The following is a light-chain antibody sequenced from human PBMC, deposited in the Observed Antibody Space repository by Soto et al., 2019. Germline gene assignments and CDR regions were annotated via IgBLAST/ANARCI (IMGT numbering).Light chain of an antibody. CDR2: DTS. CDR3: QQYDYLIIA. V-gene: IGKV1-33*01. Sequence: DIQITQSPSSLSASVGDRVTITYQASQDIQTYLNWYQQTPGKAPKLLIYDTSLLAGGVPSLFSGSGAGTQFTLTISSLQPEDFATYYCQQYDYLIIAFGGGTKVDIK. J-gene: IGKJ4*01. CDR1: QDIQTY.